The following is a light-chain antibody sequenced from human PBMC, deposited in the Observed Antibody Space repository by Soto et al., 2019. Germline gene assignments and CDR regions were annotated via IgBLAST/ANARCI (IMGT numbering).Light chain of an antibody. V-gene: IGLV2-14*01. Sequence: QSVLTQPASVSGSPGQSITISCTGTSSDIGGYNYVSWYQQHPGNAPKLIIYDVTNRPSGVSNRFSGSKSGDTASLTVSGLQAEDEADYYCSSYAGSSNVFGTGTKLTVL. CDR1: SSDIGGYNY. J-gene: IGLJ1*01. CDR3: SSYAGSSNV. CDR2: DVT.